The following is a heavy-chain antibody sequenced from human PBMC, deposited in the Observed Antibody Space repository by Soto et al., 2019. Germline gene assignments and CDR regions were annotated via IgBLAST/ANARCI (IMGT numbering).Heavy chain of an antibody. CDR2: ISSSGDRT. CDR3: ASPDTKRREQGFFDD. Sequence: GGSLRLSCAASGITFSNYAMSWVRQAPGKGLEWVSAISSSGDRTSYTDSVKGRFTISRDNSKNTLYLQMNSLRAEDTAIYYCASPDTKRREQGFFDDWGQGTLVTVSS. J-gene: IGHJ4*02. V-gene: IGHV3-23*01. D-gene: IGHD2-8*01. CDR1: GITFSNYA.